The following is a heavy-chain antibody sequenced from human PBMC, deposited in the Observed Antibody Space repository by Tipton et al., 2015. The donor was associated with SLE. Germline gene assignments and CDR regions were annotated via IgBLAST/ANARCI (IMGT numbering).Heavy chain of an antibody. CDR2: IYYSGST. D-gene: IGHD3-10*01. CDR1: GGSISSYY. CDR3: ARDPGNDQDYWYFDL. V-gene: IGHV4-59*01. Sequence: TLSLTCTVSGGSISSYYWSWIRQPPGKGLEWIGYIYYSGSTNYNPSLKSRVTISVDVSKNQFSLKLSSVTAADTAVYYCARDPGNDQDYWYFDLWGRGTLVTVSS. J-gene: IGHJ2*01.